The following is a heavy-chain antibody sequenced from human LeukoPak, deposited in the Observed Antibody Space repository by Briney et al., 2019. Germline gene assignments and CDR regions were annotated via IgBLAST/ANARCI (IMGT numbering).Heavy chain of an antibody. CDR1: GFSVSTKY. D-gene: IGHD3-10*01. J-gene: IGHJ2*01. V-gene: IGHV3-53*01. CDR3: ARVGDHYHWYLDV. CDR2: LYSGSST. Sequence: GGSLRLSCEGSGFSVSTKYMNWVRQAPGKGLEWVSILYSGSSTYYTDSVKGRFTVSRDDSKNTLYLHMNSLGVEDTAVHCARVGDHYHWYLDVSGRGTLVTVSS.